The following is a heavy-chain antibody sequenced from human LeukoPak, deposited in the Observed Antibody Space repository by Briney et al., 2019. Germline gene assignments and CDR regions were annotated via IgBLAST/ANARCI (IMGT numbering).Heavy chain of an antibody. V-gene: IGHV3-23*01. CDR3: AKGSGWYV. Sequence: PGGSLRLSSAASGFTFSSSSMSWVRQAPGKGLEWVSVISGSGGSTDYADSVKGRFTISRDSSKNTLYLQINSLRAEDTAVYYCAKGSGWYVWGQGTLVTVSS. J-gene: IGHJ4*02. D-gene: IGHD6-19*01. CDR1: GFTFSSSS. CDR2: ISGSGGST.